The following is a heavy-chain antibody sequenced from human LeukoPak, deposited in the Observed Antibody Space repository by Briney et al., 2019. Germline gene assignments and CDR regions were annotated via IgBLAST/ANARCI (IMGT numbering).Heavy chain of an antibody. CDR2: MSSSGSST. J-gene: IGHJ4*02. CDR3: ARDRFCSGGNCYSHFDY. CDR1: GFTFSNYA. V-gene: IGHV3-23*01. Sequence: GGSLRLSCAASGFTFSNYAMNWVRQPPGKGLEWVPGMSSSGSSTYYADSVKGRFTISRDNSKNTVYLQMNSLRAEDTAVYYCARDRFCSGGNCYSHFDYWGQGTLVTVSS. D-gene: IGHD2-15*01.